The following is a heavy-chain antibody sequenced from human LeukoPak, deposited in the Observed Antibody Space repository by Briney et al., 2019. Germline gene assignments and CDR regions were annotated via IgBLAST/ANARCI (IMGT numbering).Heavy chain of an antibody. J-gene: IGHJ4*02. D-gene: IGHD2-15*01. Sequence: SETLSLTCTVSGGSISSYYWSWIRQPAGKGLEWIWRIYTSGSTNYNPSLKSRVTMSVDTSKNQFSLKLSSVTAADTAVYYCAREYCSGGSCYGDYWGQGTLVTVSS. CDR2: IYTSGST. CDR3: AREYCSGGSCYGDY. CDR1: GGSISSYY. V-gene: IGHV4-4*07.